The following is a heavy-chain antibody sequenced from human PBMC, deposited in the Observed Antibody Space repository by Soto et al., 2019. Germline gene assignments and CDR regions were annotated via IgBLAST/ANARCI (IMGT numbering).Heavy chain of an antibody. CDR3: ARGRAGFFWSGPSDNWFDP. Sequence: QVQLQESGPGLVKPSQTLSLTCTVSGGSISSRGYYWSWIRQHPGKGLEWIGYIYYSGSTYYNSALKRRISISVDTSKNQFSLKLSSVTAADTAVYYCARGRAGFFWSGPSDNWFDPWGQGTLVTVSS. CDR2: IYYSGST. V-gene: IGHV4-31*03. J-gene: IGHJ5*02. D-gene: IGHD3-3*01. CDR1: GGSISSRGYY.